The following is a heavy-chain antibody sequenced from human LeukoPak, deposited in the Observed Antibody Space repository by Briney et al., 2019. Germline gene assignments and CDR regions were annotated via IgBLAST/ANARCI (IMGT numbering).Heavy chain of an antibody. CDR1: GFTFSSYG. J-gene: IGHJ4*02. CDR2: ISYDGSNK. CDR3: AKSTRRYFDWLSIDY. Sequence: PGRSLRLSCAASGFTFSSYGMHWVRQAPGKGLEWVAVISYDGSNKYYADSVKGRFTISRDNSKNTLYLQMSSLRAEDTAVYYCAKSTRRYFDWLSIDYWGQGTLVTVSS. V-gene: IGHV3-30*18. D-gene: IGHD3-9*01.